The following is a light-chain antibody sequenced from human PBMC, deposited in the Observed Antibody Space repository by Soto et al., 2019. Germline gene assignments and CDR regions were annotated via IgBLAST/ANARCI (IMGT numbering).Light chain of an antibody. V-gene: IGKV3-20*01. CDR1: QSISSSY. Sequence: ESVLTQSPGSLSLSPGERATLCCRASQSISSSYLAWYQQKRGQAPRFLIYGASSRATGIPDRFSGSGSGTDFTLTISRLEPEDFAVYYCQQYGSSLFTFGPGTKVDIK. CDR3: QQYGSSLFT. CDR2: GAS. J-gene: IGKJ3*01.